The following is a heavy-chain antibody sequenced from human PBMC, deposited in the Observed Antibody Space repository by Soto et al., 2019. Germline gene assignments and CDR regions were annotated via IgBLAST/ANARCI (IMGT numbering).Heavy chain of an antibody. J-gene: IGHJ3*02. CDR2: ISAYNGNT. CDR3: ARDVGRYYGSGSRSAFDI. V-gene: IGHV1-18*01. CDR1: GYTFTSYG. Sequence: ASVKVSCKASGYTFTSYGISWVRQAPGQGLEWMGWISAYNGNTNYAQKLQGRVTMTTDTSTSTVYMELRSLRSDDTALFFFARDVGRYYGSGSRSAFDIWGQGTMVTVSS. D-gene: IGHD3-10*01.